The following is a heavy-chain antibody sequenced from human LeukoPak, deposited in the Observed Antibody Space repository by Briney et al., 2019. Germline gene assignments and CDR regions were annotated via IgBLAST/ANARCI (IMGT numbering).Heavy chain of an antibody. CDR1: GYTFTGYY. Sequence: ASVKVSCKASGYTFTGYYMHWVRQAPGQGFEWMGWINPNSGGTNYAQKFQGRVTMTRDTSISTAYMELSRLRSDDTAVYYCTRGIVVVPASRMIPTLEFDPWGQGTLVTVSS. J-gene: IGHJ5*02. V-gene: IGHV1-2*02. D-gene: IGHD2-2*01. CDR2: INPNSGGT. CDR3: TRGIVVVPASRMIPTLEFDP.